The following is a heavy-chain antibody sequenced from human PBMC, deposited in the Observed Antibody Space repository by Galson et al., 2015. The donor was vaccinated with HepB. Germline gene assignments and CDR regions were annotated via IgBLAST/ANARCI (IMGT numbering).Heavy chain of an antibody. V-gene: IGHV5-51*03. CDR3: ARVLGLSGYHQDFDY. CDR2: IYPGDSDT. CDR1: GYSFTSYW. D-gene: IGHD5-12*01. J-gene: IGHJ4*02. Sequence: QSGAEVKKPGESLKISCKGSGYSFTSYWIGWVRQMPGKGLEWMGIIYPGDSDTRYSPSFQGQVTISADKSISTAYLQWSSLKASDTAMYYCARVLGLSGYHQDFDYWGQGTLVTVSS.